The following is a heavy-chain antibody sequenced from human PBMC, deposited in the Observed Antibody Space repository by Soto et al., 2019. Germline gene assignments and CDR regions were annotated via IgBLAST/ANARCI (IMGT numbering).Heavy chain of an antibody. CDR1: GGPISSAGYY. D-gene: IGHD1-1*01. Sequence: PSETLSLTCTVSGGPISSAGYYWSWIRQHPGKGLEWIGYISYSGSTNYNPSLKSRVTVSVDTSKNQFSLKLTSVTAADTAVYYCARGLQPPSWFDPWGQGTLVTVSS. CDR2: ISYSGST. CDR3: ARGLQPPSWFDP. J-gene: IGHJ5*02. V-gene: IGHV4-31*03.